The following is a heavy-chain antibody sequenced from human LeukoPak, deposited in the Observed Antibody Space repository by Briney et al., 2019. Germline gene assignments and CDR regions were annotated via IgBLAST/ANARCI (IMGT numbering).Heavy chain of an antibody. D-gene: IGHD2-2*01. CDR3: ARSRAYCSSTSCSPPYGWFDP. J-gene: IGHJ5*02. V-gene: IGHV4-4*07. CDR1: GGSISSYY. CDR2: IYTSGST. Sequence: SETLSLTCTVSGGSISSYYWSWIRQPAGKGLEWIGRIYTSGSTNYNPSLKSRVTMSVDTSKNQFSLKLSSVTAADTAVYYCARSRAYCSSTSCSPPYGWFDPWGQGTLVTVS.